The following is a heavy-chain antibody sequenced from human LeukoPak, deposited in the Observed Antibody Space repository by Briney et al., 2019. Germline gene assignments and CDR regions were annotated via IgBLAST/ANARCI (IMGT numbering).Heavy chain of an antibody. J-gene: IGHJ4*02. CDR2: MNPNSGGT. V-gene: IGHV1-2*02. D-gene: IGHD6-19*01. CDR3: ARVRRLAVAGTAKYFDY. Sequence: ASVKVSCKASGYTFTSYDINWVRQATGQGLEWMGWMNPNSGGTNYAQKFQGRVTMTRDTSISTAYMELSRLRSDDTAVYYCARVRRLAVAGTAKYFDYWGQGTLVTVSS. CDR1: GYTFTSYD.